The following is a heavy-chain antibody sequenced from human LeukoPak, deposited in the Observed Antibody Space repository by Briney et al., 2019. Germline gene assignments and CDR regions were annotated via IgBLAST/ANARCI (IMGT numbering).Heavy chain of an antibody. D-gene: IGHD6-13*01. J-gene: IGHJ1*01. Sequence: SETLSLTCTVSGGSISSYYWSWIRQPPGKGLEWIGYIYYSGSTNYNPSLKSRVTISVDTSKNQFSLKLSSVTAADTAVYYCASLAAAGKASEYFQHWGQGILVTVSS. CDR2: IYYSGST. CDR3: ASLAAAGKASEYFQH. V-gene: IGHV4-59*01. CDR1: GGSISSYY.